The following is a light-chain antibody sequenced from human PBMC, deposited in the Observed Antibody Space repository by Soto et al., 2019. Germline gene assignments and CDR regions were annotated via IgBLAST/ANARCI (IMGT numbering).Light chain of an antibody. CDR2: GAS. Sequence: DIQMIQSPSFVSASVGDRVTITCRASQSISTWLAWYQQKPGKAPKLLVFGASNLQSGVPSRFSGSGSGRDVTLTISSLEPGDFAVYYCQQADSFPFTFGPGTKVD. CDR1: QSISTW. V-gene: IGKV1-12*02. CDR3: QQADSFPFT. J-gene: IGKJ3*01.